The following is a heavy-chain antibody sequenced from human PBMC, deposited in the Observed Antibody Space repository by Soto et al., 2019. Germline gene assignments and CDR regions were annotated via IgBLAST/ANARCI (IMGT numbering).Heavy chain of an antibody. CDR1: GYTFTGYY. CDR2: INPNSGGT. J-gene: IGHJ4*02. V-gene: IGHV1-2*04. D-gene: IGHD4-17*01. CDR3: ARGPDYGDYIFDY. Sequence: ASVKVSCKASGYTFTGYYMHWVRQAPGQGLEWMGWINPNSGGTNYAQKFQGWVTMTRDTSISTAYMELSRLRSDDTAVYYCARGPDYGDYIFDYWGQGTLVTVS.